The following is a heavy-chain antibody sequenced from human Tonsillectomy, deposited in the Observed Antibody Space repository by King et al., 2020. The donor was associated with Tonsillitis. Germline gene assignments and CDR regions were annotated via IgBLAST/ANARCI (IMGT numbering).Heavy chain of an antibody. CDR1: GGSISSGTYY. Sequence: QLQESGPGLVKPSETLSLTCTVSGGSISSGTYYWGWIRQPPGKGREAIGSIYYSGFTYYNPSLKSRVTISVDTSKNQFSLKLGSVTAADTAVYYCARLTLGYSDYWGQGTLVTVSS. CDR3: ARLTLGYSDY. D-gene: IGHD2-15*01. J-gene: IGHJ4*02. V-gene: IGHV4-39*01. CDR2: IYYSGFT.